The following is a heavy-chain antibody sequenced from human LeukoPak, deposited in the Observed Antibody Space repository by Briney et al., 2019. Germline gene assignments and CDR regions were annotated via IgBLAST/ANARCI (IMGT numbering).Heavy chain of an antibody. J-gene: IGHJ4*02. Sequence: SEILSLTCAVSGGSISSGSYSWSWIRQPPGKGLEWIGYIYHSGSTYYNPSLKSRVTISVDRSKNQFSLKLSSVTAADTAVYYCARVVAVAGNYYFDYWGQGTLVTVSS. CDR1: GGSISSGSYS. CDR2: IYHSGST. D-gene: IGHD6-19*01. CDR3: ARVVAVAGNYYFDY. V-gene: IGHV4-30-2*01.